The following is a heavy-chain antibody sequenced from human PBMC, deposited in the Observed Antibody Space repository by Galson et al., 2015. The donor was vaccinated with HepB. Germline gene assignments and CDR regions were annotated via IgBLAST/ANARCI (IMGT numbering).Heavy chain of an antibody. CDR3: AREGRDSSWSWGVGDYYMDV. CDR2: IYSGGST. V-gene: IGHV3-53*01. D-gene: IGHD6-13*01. CDR1: GFTVSSNY. Sequence: SLRLSCAASGFTVSSNYMSWVRQAPGKGLEWVSVIYSGGSTYYADSVKGRFTISRDNSKNTLYLQMNSLRAEDTAVYYCAREGRDSSWSWGVGDYYMDVWGKGTTVTVSS. J-gene: IGHJ6*03.